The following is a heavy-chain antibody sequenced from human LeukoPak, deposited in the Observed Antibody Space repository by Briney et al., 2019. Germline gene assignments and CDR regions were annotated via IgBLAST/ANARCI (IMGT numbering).Heavy chain of an antibody. CDR3: AKQRRPAYYYGSGSAFDI. CDR1: GGSFSGYY. V-gene: IGHV4-34*01. CDR2: INHSGST. Sequence: SETLSLTCAVYGGSFSGYYWSWIRQPPGKGLEWIGEINHSGSTNYNPSLKSRVTISVDTSKNQFSLRLSSVTAADTAVYYCAKQRRPAYYYGSGSAFDIWGQGTMVTVSS. J-gene: IGHJ3*02. D-gene: IGHD3-10*01.